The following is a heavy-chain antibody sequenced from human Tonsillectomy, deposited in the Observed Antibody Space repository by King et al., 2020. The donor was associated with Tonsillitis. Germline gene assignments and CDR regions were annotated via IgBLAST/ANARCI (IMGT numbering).Heavy chain of an antibody. CDR2: ISSSSNYI. CDR3: ARLTVEYRSGWYYGGFEY. D-gene: IGHD6-13*01. J-gene: IGHJ4*02. CDR1: GFTFSSYS. V-gene: IGHV3-21*01. Sequence: VQLVESGGGLVKPGGSLRLSCAASGFTFSSYSRNWVRQAPGKGLEWVSYISSSSNYIYYADSVKGRFTISRDNAKNSLYLQMNSLRAGDTAVYYCARLTVEYRSGWYYGGFEYWGQGTLVTVSS.